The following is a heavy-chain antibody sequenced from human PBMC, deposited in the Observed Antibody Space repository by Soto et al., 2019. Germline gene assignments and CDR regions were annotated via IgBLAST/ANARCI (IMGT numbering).Heavy chain of an antibody. D-gene: IGHD6-13*01. V-gene: IGHV3-33*01. J-gene: IGHJ4*02. CDR2: IWYDGSNK. CDR1: GFTFSSYG. CDR3: ARETTAAGAHFDY. Sequence: QVQLVESGGGVVQPGRSLRLSCAASGFTFSSYGMHWVRQAPGKGLEWVAVIWYDGSNKYYADSVKGRFTISRDNSKNTLYLQMNSLRAEETAVYYCARETTAAGAHFDYWGQGTLVTVSS.